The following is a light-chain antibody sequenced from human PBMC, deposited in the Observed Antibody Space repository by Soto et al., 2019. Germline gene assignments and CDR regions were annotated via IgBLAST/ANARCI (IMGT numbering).Light chain of an antibody. CDR2: GVN. J-gene: IGLJ1*01. V-gene: IGLV2-8*01. CDR3: SSYAGSNILYV. Sequence: QSALTQPPSASGSPGQSVTISCTGTSSDVGGYNYVSWYQQHPGKAPQLVIYGVNKRASGVPDRFSGSKSGNTASLTVSGLQAEDEADYDCSSYAGSNILYVFGTGTKLTVL. CDR1: SSDVGGYNY.